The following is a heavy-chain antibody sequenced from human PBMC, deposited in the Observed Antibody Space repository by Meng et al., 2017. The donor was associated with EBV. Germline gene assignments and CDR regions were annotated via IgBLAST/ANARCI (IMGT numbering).Heavy chain of an antibody. D-gene: IGHD5-24*01. CDR3: ARGRWLQPGSYFDY. Sequence: QVRLQQWGAGLLKPCEPLSLACAGYGGSFSGYYWSWIRQSPGKGLEWIGEINHSGSTNYNPSLKSRVTISVDTSKNQFSLKLSSVTAADTAVYYCARGRWLQPGSYFDYWGQGTLVTVSS. CDR2: INHSGST. CDR1: GGSFSGYY. J-gene: IGHJ4*02. V-gene: IGHV4-34*01.